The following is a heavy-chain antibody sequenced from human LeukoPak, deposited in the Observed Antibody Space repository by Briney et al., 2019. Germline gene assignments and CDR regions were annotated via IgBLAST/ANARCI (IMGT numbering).Heavy chain of an antibody. V-gene: IGHV1-2*02. CDR1: GYTFTGYY. J-gene: IGHJ4*02. D-gene: IGHD6-13*01. CDR3: ARVVYLPSGSWYFLDY. Sequence: GASVKVSCKASGYTFTGYYMHWVRQAPGQGLEWMGWINPNSGGTNYAQKFQGRVTMTRDTSISTAYMELSRLRSDDTAVYYCARVVYLPSGSWYFLDYWGQGTLVTVAS. CDR2: INPNSGGT.